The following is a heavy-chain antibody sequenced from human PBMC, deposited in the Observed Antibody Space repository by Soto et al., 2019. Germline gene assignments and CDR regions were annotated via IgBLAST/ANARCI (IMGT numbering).Heavy chain of an antibody. CDR1: GGTFSSYA. D-gene: IGHD2-2*01. CDR3: ARVGYSTNYCMAV. V-gene: IGHV1-69*01. Sequence: QVQLVQSGAEVKKPGSSVKVSCKASGGTFSSYAVNWVRQAPGQGLEWMGGIIPFFGTSNYAQKFQGRVTIIADESTSTAYMELRSLRSEDTAVYYCARVGYSTNYCMAVWGQGTTVTVSS. J-gene: IGHJ6*02. CDR2: IIPFFGTS.